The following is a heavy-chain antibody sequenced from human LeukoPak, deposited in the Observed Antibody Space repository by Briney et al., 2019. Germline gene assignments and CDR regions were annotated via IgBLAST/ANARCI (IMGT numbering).Heavy chain of an antibody. CDR3: AREFDCTNGVCSYFDY. Sequence: SETLSLTCTVSGGSISSGSYYWSWIRQPAGKGLEWIGRIYTSGSTNYNPSLKSRVTMSVDTSKNQFSLKLSSVTAADTAVYYCAREFDCTNGVCSYFDYWGQGTLVTVSS. D-gene: IGHD2-8*01. J-gene: IGHJ4*02. CDR1: GGSISSGSYY. CDR2: IYTSGST. V-gene: IGHV4-61*02.